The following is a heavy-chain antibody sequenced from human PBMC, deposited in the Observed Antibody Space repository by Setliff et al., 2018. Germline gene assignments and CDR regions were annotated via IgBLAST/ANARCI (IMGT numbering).Heavy chain of an antibody. Sequence: GGLRLSCAASGFKFGKYTMTWVRQATGKGLHGVSSISGSGGFIYAADTAKGRFTISRDNTKNTVILQRNSLRVEDTGIYYCAKRALTSTMVASGGDFDYWAQGTLVTVSS. D-gene: IGHD3-10*01. CDR3: AKRALTSTMVASGGDFDY. V-gene: IGHV3-23*01. CDR1: GFKFGKYT. CDR2: ISGSGGFI. J-gene: IGHJ4*02.